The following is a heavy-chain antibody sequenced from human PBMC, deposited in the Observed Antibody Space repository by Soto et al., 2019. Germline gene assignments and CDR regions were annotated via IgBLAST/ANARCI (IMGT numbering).Heavy chain of an antibody. J-gene: IGHJ4*02. CDR1: GFTFSSYA. D-gene: IGHD2-2*01. CDR2: ISGSGGST. V-gene: IGHV3-23*01. Sequence: VQLLESGGGLVQPGGSLRLSCAASGFTFSSYAMSWVRQAPGKGLEWVSAISGSGGSTYYADSVKGRFAITRDNSEGTLYRQTSSLRAEETAVYYCAKASAAAMVTGGYWGQGTLVTVSS. CDR3: AKASAAAMVTGGY.